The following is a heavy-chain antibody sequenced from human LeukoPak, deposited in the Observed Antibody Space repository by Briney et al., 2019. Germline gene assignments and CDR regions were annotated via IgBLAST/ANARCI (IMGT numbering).Heavy chain of an antibody. D-gene: IGHD3-22*01. Sequence: SETLSLTCTVSGGSISSGSYYWSWIRQPAGKGLEWIGRIYTSGSTNYNPSLKSRVTISVDTSKNQFSLKLSSVTAADTAVYYCARERPSYYYDSSGYNWGQGTLVTVSS. J-gene: IGHJ4*02. V-gene: IGHV4-61*02. CDR2: IYTSGST. CDR1: GGSISSGSYY. CDR3: ARERPSYYYDSSGYN.